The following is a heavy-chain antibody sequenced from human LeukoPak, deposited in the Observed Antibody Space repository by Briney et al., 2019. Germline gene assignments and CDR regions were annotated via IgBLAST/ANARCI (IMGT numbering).Heavy chain of an antibody. CDR1: GYTFTGYY. Sequence: ASVKVSCKASGYTFTGYYMHWVRQAPGQGLEWMGWINPNSGGTNYAQKFQGRVTMTRDTSISTAYMELSRLRSADTAVYYCARAKVEMATSPHYWGQGTLVTVSS. V-gene: IGHV1-2*02. D-gene: IGHD5-24*01. CDR2: INPNSGGT. CDR3: ARAKVEMATSPHY. J-gene: IGHJ4*02.